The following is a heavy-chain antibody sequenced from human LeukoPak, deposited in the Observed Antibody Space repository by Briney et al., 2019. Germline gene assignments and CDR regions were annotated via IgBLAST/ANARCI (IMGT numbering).Heavy chain of an antibody. CDR3: ANLTPDSTTPTDF. D-gene: IGHD1-1*01. CDR2: IIPIFGTA. J-gene: IGHJ4*02. CDR1: GGTFSSYA. V-gene: IGHV1-69*13. Sequence: GASVKVSCKASGGTFSSYAISWVRQAPGQGLEWMGGIIPIFGTANYAQKFQGRVTITADESTSTAYMELSSLRSEDTAVYYCANLTPDSTTPTDFWGQGTLVTVSS.